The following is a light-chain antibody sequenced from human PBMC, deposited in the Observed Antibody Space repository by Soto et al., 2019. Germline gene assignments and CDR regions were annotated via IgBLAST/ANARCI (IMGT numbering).Light chain of an antibody. Sequence: DIPMTQSPSTLSAYVGDRVTITCRASQSVNSWLAWYQQKPGRAPKLLIYSVSNLDSGVPSRFSGSGSGTEFTLTISSLQPDDFATYYCQHFSSYSRTFGQGTKVEMK. CDR3: QHFSSYSRT. J-gene: IGKJ1*01. CDR2: SVS. V-gene: IGKV1-5*01. CDR1: QSVNSW.